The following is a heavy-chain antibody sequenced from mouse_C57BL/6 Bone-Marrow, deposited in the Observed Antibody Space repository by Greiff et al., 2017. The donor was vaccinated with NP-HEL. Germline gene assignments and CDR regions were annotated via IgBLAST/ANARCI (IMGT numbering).Heavy chain of an antibody. Sequence: QVQLQQPGAELVMPGASVKLSCKASGYTFTSYWMHWVKQRPGQGLEWIGEIDPSDSYTNYNQKFKGKSTLTVDKSSSTAYMQLSSLTSEDSAVYYCAREDGYYWFAYWCQGTLVTVSA. CDR2: IDPSDSYT. CDR1: GYTFTSYW. D-gene: IGHD2-3*01. J-gene: IGHJ3*01. CDR3: AREDGYYWFAY. V-gene: IGHV1-69*01.